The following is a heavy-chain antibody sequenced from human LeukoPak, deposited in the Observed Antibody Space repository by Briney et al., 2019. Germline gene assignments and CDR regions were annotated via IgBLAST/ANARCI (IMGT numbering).Heavy chain of an antibody. V-gene: IGHV3-7*05. J-gene: IGHJ6*02. CDR1: GVSFSSSW. D-gene: IGHD1-1*01. CDR2: IKQDGSEK. CDR3: AGGTGMDV. Sequence: GGSLRLSCAASGVSFSSSWMSWVRQAPGKGLEWVASIKQDGSEKYYVDFVKGRFSISRDNAKNSLYLQMNSLGADDTAEYYCAGGTGMDVWGQGTTVTVSS.